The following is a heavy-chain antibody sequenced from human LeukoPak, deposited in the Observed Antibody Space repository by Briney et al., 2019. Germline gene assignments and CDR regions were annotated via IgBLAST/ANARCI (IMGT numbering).Heavy chain of an antibody. J-gene: IGHJ4*02. CDR3: AREYIGSSDSDY. Sequence: PGGSLRLSCAASGFTFNNYWMSWVRQAPGKGLEWVANINHDGSETHYVDSVKGRFTVSRDNVKKSLFLQMNSLRAEDTAVYHCAREYIGSSDSDYWGRGTLVTVSS. V-gene: IGHV3-7*04. CDR1: GFTFNNYW. D-gene: IGHD1-26*01. CDR2: INHDGSET.